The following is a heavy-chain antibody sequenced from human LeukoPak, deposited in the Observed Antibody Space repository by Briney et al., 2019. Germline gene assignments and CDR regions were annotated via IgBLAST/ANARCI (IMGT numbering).Heavy chain of an antibody. D-gene: IGHD2/OR15-2a*01. J-gene: IGHJ6*03. CDR2: INHSGST. CDR1: GGSFSGYY. CDR3: ARIYGYYYYYMDV. V-gene: IGHV4-34*01. Sequence: SETLSLTCAVNGGSFSGYYWSWIRQPPGKGLEWIGEINHSGSTNYNPSLKSRVTISVDTSKNQFSLKLSSVTAADTAVYYCARIYGYYYYYMDVWGKGTTVTVSS.